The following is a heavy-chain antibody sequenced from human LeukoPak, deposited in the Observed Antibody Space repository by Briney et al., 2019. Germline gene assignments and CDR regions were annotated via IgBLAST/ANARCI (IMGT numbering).Heavy chain of an antibody. CDR3: AKAADQYYYSYFYYMDV. D-gene: IGHD2-2*01. CDR1: GFTFGNAW. V-gene: IGHV3-30*18. J-gene: IGHJ6*03. Sequence: GGSLRLSCAASGFTFGNAWMTWVRQAPGKGLEWVAVISFDGSSKDYAQSVKGRFTISRDNSKNTLYLQMNSLRVEDTAVYYCAKAADQYYYSYFYYMDVWGKGTTVTVSS. CDR2: ISFDGSSK.